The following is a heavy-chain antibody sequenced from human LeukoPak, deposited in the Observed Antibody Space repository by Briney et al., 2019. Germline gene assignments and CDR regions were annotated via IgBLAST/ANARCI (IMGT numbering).Heavy chain of an antibody. CDR2: INHSGST. V-gene: IGHV4-34*01. CDR3: ASGARGEPFGY. Sequence: SETLSLTCAVYGGSFSGYYWSWIRQPPGKGLEWIGEINHSGSTNYNPSLESRVTISVDTSKNQFSLKVSSVTAADSAVYYCASGARGEPFGYWGRGTLVTVSS. D-gene: IGHD3-10*01. J-gene: IGHJ4*02. CDR1: GGSFSGYY.